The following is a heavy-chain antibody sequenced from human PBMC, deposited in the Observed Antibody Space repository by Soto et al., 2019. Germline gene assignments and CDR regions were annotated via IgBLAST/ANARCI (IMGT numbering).Heavy chain of an antibody. V-gene: IGHV3-7*03. CDR3: ARGDYYDRRFDS. CDR1: GFSFSSSW. CDR2: IKEDGSEK. Sequence: GGSLRLSCAASGFSFSSSWMNWVRQAPGKGLEWVADIKEDGSEKYYVDSLKGRFTISRDNAKDSLYLQMNSLRAEDTAVYYCARGDYYDRRFDSWGQGTLVTVSS. D-gene: IGHD3-22*01. J-gene: IGHJ4*02.